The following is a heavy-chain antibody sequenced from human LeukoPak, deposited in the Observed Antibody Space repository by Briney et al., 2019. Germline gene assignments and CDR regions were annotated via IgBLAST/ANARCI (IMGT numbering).Heavy chain of an antibody. D-gene: IGHD5-12*01. J-gene: IGHJ5*02. CDR2: TYYSGST. V-gene: IGHV4-31*03. Sequence: SQTLSLTCTVSGGSISSGGYYWSWIRQHPGKGLEWIGYTYYSGSTYYNPFLKSRVTISVDTSKNQFSLKLSSVTAADTAVYYCARWGLWGGYDGYSTRFDPWGQGTLVTVSS. CDR1: GGSISSGGYY. CDR3: ARWGLWGGYDGYSTRFDP.